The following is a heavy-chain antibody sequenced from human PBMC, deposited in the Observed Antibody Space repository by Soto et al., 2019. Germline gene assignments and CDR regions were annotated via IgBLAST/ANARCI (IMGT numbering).Heavy chain of an antibody. CDR3: ARDFPMVTKTPRYNWFDP. CDR1: GYTFTSYA. V-gene: IGHV1-3*01. D-gene: IGHD5-18*01. CDR2: INAGNGNT. Sequence: GASVKVSCKASGYTFTSYAMHWVRQAPGQRLEWMGWINAGNGNTKYSQKFQGRVTITRDTSASTAYMELSSLRSEDTAVYYCARDFPMVTKTPRYNWFDPWGQGTLVTVSS. J-gene: IGHJ5*02.